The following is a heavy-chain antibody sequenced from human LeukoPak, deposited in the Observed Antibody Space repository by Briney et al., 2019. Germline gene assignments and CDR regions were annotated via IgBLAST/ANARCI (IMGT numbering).Heavy chain of an antibody. CDR2: ISWNSGSI. V-gene: IGHV3-9*01. CDR3: AKAPSSSWYSSPSDY. J-gene: IGHJ4*02. CDR1: GFTFDDYA. D-gene: IGHD6-13*01. Sequence: GGSLRLSCAASGFTFDDYAMHWVRQAPGKGLEWVSGISWNSGSIGYADSVKGRFTISRDNAKNSLYLQMNSLRAEDTALYYCAKAPSSSWYSSPSDYWGQGTLVTVSS.